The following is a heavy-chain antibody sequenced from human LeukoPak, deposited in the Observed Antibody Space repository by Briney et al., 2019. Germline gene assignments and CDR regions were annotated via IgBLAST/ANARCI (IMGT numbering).Heavy chain of an antibody. V-gene: IGHV1-2*02. Sequence: GASVKVSCKASGYTFTGYYIHRVRQAPGQGLEWMGWINPNSGGTNYAQKFQGRVTMTRDTSISTAYMELSRLRSDDTAVYYCAKRSSGSYYYFDYWGQGTLVTVSS. J-gene: IGHJ4*02. CDR2: INPNSGGT. CDR1: GYTFTGYY. CDR3: AKRSSGSYYYFDY. D-gene: IGHD1-26*01.